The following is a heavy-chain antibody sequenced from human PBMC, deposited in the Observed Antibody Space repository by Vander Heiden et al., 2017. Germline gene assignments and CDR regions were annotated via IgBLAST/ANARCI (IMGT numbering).Heavy chain of an antibody. CDR3: ASSVVD. Sequence: QLQLQESGPGLAKPSENLSLTCTVPGGSISSSSYHSGWTRQPPGKGLEWIGSIYYSGSTYYNPSLKSRVTISVDTSKNQFSLKLSSVTAAGTAVYYCASSVVDWGQGTLVTVSS. J-gene: IGHJ4*02. V-gene: IGHV4-39*01. CDR1: GGSISSSSYH. D-gene: IGHD3-22*01. CDR2: IYYSGST.